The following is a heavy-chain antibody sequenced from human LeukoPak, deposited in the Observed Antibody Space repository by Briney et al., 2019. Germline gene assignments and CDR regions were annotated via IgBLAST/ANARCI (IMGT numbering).Heavy chain of an antibody. D-gene: IGHD3-9*01. Sequence: PSETLSLTCAVYGDSFSGYYWSWLRQPPGKGLEWIGEINHSGSTNYNTSLKSRVTISVDTSKNQFSLKLSSVTAADTAVYYCSREVSDYDILTGWIDYWGQGALVSVSS. CDR3: SREVSDYDILTGWIDY. J-gene: IGHJ4*02. CDR2: INHSGST. V-gene: IGHV4-34*01. CDR1: GDSFSGYY.